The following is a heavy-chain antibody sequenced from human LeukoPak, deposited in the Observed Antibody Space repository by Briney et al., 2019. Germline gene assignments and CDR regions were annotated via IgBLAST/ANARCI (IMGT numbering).Heavy chain of an antibody. V-gene: IGHV3-21*01. J-gene: IGHJ4*02. CDR1: GFTFSSYS. D-gene: IGHD3-10*01. CDR2: ISSSSSYI. Sequence: PGGSLRLSCAASGFTFSSYSMNWVRQAPGKGLEWVSSISSSSSYIYYADSVKGRFTISRDNAKNSLYPQMNSLRAEDTAVYYCARDPIWEVRGSYYFDYWGQGTLVTVSS. CDR3: ARDPIWEVRGSYYFDY.